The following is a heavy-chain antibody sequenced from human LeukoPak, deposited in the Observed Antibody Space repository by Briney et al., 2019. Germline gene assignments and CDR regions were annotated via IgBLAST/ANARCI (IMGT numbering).Heavy chain of an antibody. CDR2: IYYSGST. D-gene: IGHD6-19*01. Sequence: GSLRLSCAASGFTFSTYAVNWVRQPPGKGLEWIGSIYYSGSTYYNPSLKSRVTISVDTSKNQFSLKLSSVTAADTAVYYCARHSSGWYYFDYWGQGTLVTVSS. V-gene: IGHV4-39*01. J-gene: IGHJ4*02. CDR3: ARHSSGWYYFDY. CDR1: GFTFSTYA.